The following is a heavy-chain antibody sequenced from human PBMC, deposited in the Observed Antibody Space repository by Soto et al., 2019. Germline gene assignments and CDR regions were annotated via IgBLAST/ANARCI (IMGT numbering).Heavy chain of an antibody. CDR2: ISGSGGST. J-gene: IGHJ6*02. CDR3: AKERGAQFPHYFYGMDV. D-gene: IGHD2-15*01. Sequence: EVQLLESGGGLVQPGGSLRLSCAASGFTFSSYAMSWVRQAPGKGLEWVSAISGSGGSTYYADSVKGRFTISRDNSKNKLYLQMNSLRAEDTAVYYCAKERGAQFPHYFYGMDVWGQGTTVTVSS. V-gene: IGHV3-23*01. CDR1: GFTFSSYA.